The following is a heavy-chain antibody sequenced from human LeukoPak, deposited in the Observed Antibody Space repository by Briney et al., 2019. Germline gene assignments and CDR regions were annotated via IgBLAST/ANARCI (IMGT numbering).Heavy chain of an antibody. CDR3: ARTSGGWTFDI. CDR2: ISYDGSNK. J-gene: IGHJ3*02. CDR1: GFTFSNYA. Sequence: PGRSPRLSCAASGFTFSNYAMHWVRQAPGKGLEWVALISYDGSNKYYADCVKGRFTISRDNSKNTVYLQMNGLRAEDTAVYYCARTSGGWTFDIWGQGTMVTVSS. V-gene: IGHV3-30*04. D-gene: IGHD6-19*01.